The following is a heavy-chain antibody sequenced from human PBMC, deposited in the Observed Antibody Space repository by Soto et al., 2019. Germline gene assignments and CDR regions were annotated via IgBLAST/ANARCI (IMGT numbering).Heavy chain of an antibody. V-gene: IGHV3-11*01. CDR3: ARSSGWSEADAFDM. CDR2: LSRSGNTI. CDR1: GFTFGDYE. J-gene: IGHJ3*02. D-gene: IGHD6-19*01. Sequence: QVQLVESGGGLVQPGGSLRLSCAASGFTFGDYEMSWIRQAAGKGPEWVSFLSRSGNTIYYADSVKGRFSISRDNAENSLYLQMELLRVEDTATYFWARSSGWSEADAFDMWGQGTMVTVSA.